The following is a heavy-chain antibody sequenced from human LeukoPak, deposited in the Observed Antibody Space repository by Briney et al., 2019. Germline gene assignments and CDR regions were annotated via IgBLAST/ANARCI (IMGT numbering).Heavy chain of an antibody. J-gene: IGHJ4*02. CDR2: ISGSGGNT. V-gene: IGHV3-23*01. CDR3: AKGPMGRGFDY. D-gene: IGHD3-10*01. Sequence: QTGGSLRLSCAASGFTFSNYAMNWVRQAPGKGLEWVSAISGSGGNTYYSDSVKGRFTISRDNSKNTLYLQMNSLRAEDTAIYYCAKGPMGRGFDYWGQGTLVTVSS. CDR1: GFTFSNYA.